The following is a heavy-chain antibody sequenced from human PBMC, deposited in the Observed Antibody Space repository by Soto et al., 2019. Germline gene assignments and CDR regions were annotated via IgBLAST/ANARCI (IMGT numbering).Heavy chain of an antibody. CDR2: IIPIFGTA. Sequence: QVQLVQSGAEVKKPGSSVKVSCKASGGTFSSYAIIWVRQAPGQGLAWLGGIIPIFGTANYAQTFPVRVMITAYESTSTADMELSSLRSEDTAVYYCAREQYDSSAPYYFDYWGQGPLVTVSS. V-gene: IGHV1-69*01. D-gene: IGHD3-22*01. CDR1: GGTFSSYA. J-gene: IGHJ4*02. CDR3: AREQYDSSAPYYFDY.